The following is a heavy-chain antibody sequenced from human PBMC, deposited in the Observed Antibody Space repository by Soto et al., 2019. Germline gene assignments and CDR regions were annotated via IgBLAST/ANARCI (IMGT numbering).Heavy chain of an antibody. CDR1: GGSISSGGYY. Sequence: LSLTCTVSGGSISSGGYYWSWIRQHPGKGLEWVGYIYYSGSTYYNPSLKSRVTISVDTSKNQFSLKLSAVTAADTPVYYCARAESTYSSSFLFGYWRQRTMGTV. J-gene: IGHJ4*02. D-gene: IGHD6-6*01. CDR3: ARAESTYSSSFLFGY. CDR2: IYYSGST. V-gene: IGHV4-31*03.